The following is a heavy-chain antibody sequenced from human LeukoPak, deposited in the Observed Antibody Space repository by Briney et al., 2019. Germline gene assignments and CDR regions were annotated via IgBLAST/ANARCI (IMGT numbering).Heavy chain of an antibody. J-gene: IGHJ4*02. Sequence: SVKVSCKASGYTFTAYFLHWVRQAPGQGLEWMGRIIPILGIANYAQKFQGRVTITADKSTSTAYMELSSLRFEDTAVYYCARDRSGYDYGDYWGQGTLVTVSS. CDR1: GYTFTAYF. CDR3: ARDRSGYDYGDY. V-gene: IGHV1-69*04. D-gene: IGHD5-12*01. CDR2: IIPILGIA.